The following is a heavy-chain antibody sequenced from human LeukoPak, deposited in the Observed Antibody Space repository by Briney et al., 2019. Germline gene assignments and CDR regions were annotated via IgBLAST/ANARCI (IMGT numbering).Heavy chain of an antibody. V-gene: IGHV5-51*01. Sequence: GESLKISCKGSGYIFTSYWIGWVRQLPGKGLEWMGIIYPGDSETRYSPSFQGQVTISADKSISTAYLQWSSLKASDTAMYYCARPSSMVRGGFDYWGQGTLVTVSS. J-gene: IGHJ4*02. CDR3: ARPSSMVRGGFDY. D-gene: IGHD3-10*01. CDR1: GYIFTSYW. CDR2: IYPGDSET.